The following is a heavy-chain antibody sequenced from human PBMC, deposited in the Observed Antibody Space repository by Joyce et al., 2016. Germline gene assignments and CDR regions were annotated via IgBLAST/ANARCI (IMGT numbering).Heavy chain of an antibody. J-gene: IGHJ6*02. Sequence: EVQLVESGGGLAQPGRSLRLSCAASGFIFDDYAMHWVRQAPGKGLEWVSGISWNSGSIGYGDSVRGRFTISRDNAKNSLYLQMNSLRTEDTALYYCAKGAYGDSPFFYYYGMDVWGRGTAVTVSS. CDR3: AKGAYGDSPFFYYYGMDV. CDR2: ISWNSGSI. V-gene: IGHV3-9*01. CDR1: GFIFDDYA. D-gene: IGHD2-21*01.